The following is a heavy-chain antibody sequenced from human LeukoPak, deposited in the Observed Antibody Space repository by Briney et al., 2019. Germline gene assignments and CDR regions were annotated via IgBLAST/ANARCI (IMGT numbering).Heavy chain of an antibody. CDR3: ARTGLPAARVDDAFDI. V-gene: IGHV1-2*02. CDR2: INPNSGGT. D-gene: IGHD2-2*01. J-gene: IGHJ3*02. CDR1: GYTFTGYY. Sequence: ASVKVSCKASGYTFTGYYMHWVRQAPGQGLEWMGWINPNSGGTNYAQKFQGRVTMTRDTSISTAYMELSRLRSDDTAVYYCARTGLPAARVDDAFDIWGQGTMVTVSS.